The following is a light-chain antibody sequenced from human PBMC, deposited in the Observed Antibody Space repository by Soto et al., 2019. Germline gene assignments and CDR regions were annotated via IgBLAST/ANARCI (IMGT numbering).Light chain of an antibody. J-gene: IGKJ5*01. CDR2: GAS. CDR1: QSVSSN. Sequence: EIVMMQSPATLSVSPGERATISCRASQSVSSNLAWYQQKPGQAPRLLIYGASTRATGIPARFSGSGSVTEFTLTISSLQSEDFAVYYCQQYNNWPPITFGQGTRLEIK. CDR3: QQYNNWPPIT. V-gene: IGKV3D-15*01.